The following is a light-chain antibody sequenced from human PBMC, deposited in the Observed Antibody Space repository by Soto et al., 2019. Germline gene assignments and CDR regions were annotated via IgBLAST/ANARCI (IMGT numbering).Light chain of an antibody. CDR2: SAS. CDR3: QKYNTAPLT. Sequence: DIEMTQSPSSLSASIGDRVTITCRASQGISNYVVWYQQKPGKVPKLLIYSASTLQPGVPSRFSGSGSGTDFTLSISSRQPEDVGTYYCQKYNTAPLTFGGGTKVEI. J-gene: IGKJ4*01. CDR1: QGISNY. V-gene: IGKV1-27*01.